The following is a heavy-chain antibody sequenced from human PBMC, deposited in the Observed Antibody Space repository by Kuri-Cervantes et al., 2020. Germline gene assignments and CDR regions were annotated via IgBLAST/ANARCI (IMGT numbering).Heavy chain of an antibody. CDR1: GFTFRSYS. CDR2: ISSSSRTI. CDR3: ARGGGITIFGVAPTHFDY. D-gene: IGHD3-3*01. Sequence: GGSLRLSCAASGFTFRSYSMNWVRQAPGKGLEWVSYISSSSRTIYYADSVKGRFTISRDNAKNSLYLQMNSLRDEDTPVYYCARGGGITIFGVAPTHFDYWGQGTLVTVSS. V-gene: IGHV3-48*02. J-gene: IGHJ4*02.